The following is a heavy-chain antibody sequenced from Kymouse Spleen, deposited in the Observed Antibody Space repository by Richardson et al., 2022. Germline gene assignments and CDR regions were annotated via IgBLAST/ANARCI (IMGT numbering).Heavy chain of an antibody. J-gene: IGHJ6*02. CDR2: IYSGGST. V-gene: IGHV3-53*01. D-gene: IGHD1-7*01. CDR1: GFTVSSNY. CDR3: ARDRYNWNYDYYYYGMDV. Sequence: EVQLVESGGGLIQPGGSLRLSCAASGFTVSSNYMSWVRQAPGKGLEWVSVIYSGGSTYYADSVKGRFTISRDNSKNTLYLQMNSLRAEDTAVYYCARDRYNWNYDYYYYGMDVWGQGTTVTVSS.